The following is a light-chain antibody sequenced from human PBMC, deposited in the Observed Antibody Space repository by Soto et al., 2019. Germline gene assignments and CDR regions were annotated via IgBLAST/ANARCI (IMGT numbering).Light chain of an antibody. CDR1: QSVITY. J-gene: IGKJ2*01. CDR2: AAS. V-gene: IGKV1-39*01. Sequence: DIQMTQSPSSLSAYVGDRLTITCRASQSVITYLNWYQQKPGKAPKLLIYAASSLPSGVPSRISGSGSGTDFTLTISSVQPEDFATYYCQQSYSTPYTFGQGTKLEIK. CDR3: QQSYSTPYT.